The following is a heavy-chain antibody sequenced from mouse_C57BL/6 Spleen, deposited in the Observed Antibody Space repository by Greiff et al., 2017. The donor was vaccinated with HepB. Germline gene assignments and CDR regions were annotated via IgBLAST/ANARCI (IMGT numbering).Heavy chain of an antibody. CDR2: INPNNGGT. J-gene: IGHJ4*01. CDR3: ARGPLYYAMDY. V-gene: IGHV1-22*01. Sequence: EVKLLESGPELVKPGASVKMSCKASGYTFTDYNMHWVKQSHGKSLEWIGYINPNNGGTSYNQKFKGKATLTVNKSSSTAYMELRSLTSEDSAVYYCARGPLYYAMDYWGQGTSVTVSS. CDR1: GYTFTDYN.